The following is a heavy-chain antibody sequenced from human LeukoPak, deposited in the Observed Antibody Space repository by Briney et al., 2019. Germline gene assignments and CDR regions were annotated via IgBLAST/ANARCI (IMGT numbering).Heavy chain of an antibody. J-gene: IGHJ3*01. CDR2: ISVSSRNAI. CDR1: GFTFSSYR. Sequence: GGSLRLSCAASGFTFSSYRMNWVRQAPGKGLEWLSYISVSSRNAIDYADSVKGRFTISRDDAKNSLYLQMNSLRAEDTAVYFCARDFGPRLYAFDVWGQGTMITVSS. CDR3: ARDFGPRLYAFDV. V-gene: IGHV3-48*04. D-gene: IGHD3-16*01.